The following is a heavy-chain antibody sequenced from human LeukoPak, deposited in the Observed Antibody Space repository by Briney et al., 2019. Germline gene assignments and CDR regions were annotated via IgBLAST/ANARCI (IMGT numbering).Heavy chain of an antibody. CDR2: IWYDGSNK. J-gene: IGHJ4*02. V-gene: IGHV3-33*01. D-gene: IGHD5-18*01. Sequence: GRSLRLSCAASGFTFSSYGMHWARQAPGKGLEWVAVIWYDGSNKYYADSVKGRFTISRDNSKNTLYLQMNSLRAEDTAVYYCAREAVDTAMVTGIDYWGQGTLVTVSS. CDR3: AREAVDTAMVTGIDY. CDR1: GFTFSSYG.